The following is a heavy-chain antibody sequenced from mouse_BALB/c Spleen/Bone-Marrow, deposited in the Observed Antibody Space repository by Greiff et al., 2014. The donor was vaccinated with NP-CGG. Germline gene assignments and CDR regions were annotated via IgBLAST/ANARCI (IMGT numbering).Heavy chain of an antibody. D-gene: IGHD1-2*01. CDR2: IDPANGNT. J-gene: IGHJ2*01. V-gene: IGHV14-3*02. CDR3: ARYYYGYYFDY. Sequence: VQQSGAELVKPGASVKLSCTASGFNIKDTYMHWVKQRPEQGLEWIGRIDPANGNTKYDPKFQGKATITADTSSNTAYLQLSSLTSEDTAVYYCARYYYGYYFDYWGQGTTLTVSS. CDR1: GFNIKDTY.